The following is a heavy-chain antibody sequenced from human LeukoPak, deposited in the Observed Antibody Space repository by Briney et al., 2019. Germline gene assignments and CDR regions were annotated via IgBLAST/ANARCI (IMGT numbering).Heavy chain of an antibody. J-gene: IGHJ5*02. CDR3: ARGWELVVVPAANRVWFDP. V-gene: IGHV4-34*01. CDR1: GGSFSGYY. Sequence: SETLSLTCAVYGGSFSGYYWSWIRQPPGKGLEWIGEINHSGSTNYNPSLKSRVTISVDTSKNQFSLKLSSVTAADTAVYYCARGWELVVVPAANRVWFDPWGQGTLVTVSS. D-gene: IGHD2-2*01. CDR2: INHSGST.